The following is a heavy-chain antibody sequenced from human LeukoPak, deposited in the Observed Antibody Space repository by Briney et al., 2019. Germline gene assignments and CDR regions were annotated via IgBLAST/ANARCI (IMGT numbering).Heavy chain of an antibody. D-gene: IGHD5-24*01. V-gene: IGHV3-7*03. CDR2: IKEDGTET. CDR3: AKEGRSLQTY. Sequence: GGSLRLSCVASGFMFSSNWMSWVRLAPGKGLEWVANIKEDGTETYYADSVKGRFTISRDNAKNSLYLQMNSLRVEDTAVYYCAKEGRSLQTYWGQGTLVTVSS. CDR1: GFMFSSNW. J-gene: IGHJ4*02.